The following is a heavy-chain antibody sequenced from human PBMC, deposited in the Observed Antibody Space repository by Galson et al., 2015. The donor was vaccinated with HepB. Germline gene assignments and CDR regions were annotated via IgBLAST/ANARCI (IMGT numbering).Heavy chain of an antibody. J-gene: IGHJ5*02. Sequence: SLRLSCAASGFTFSNAWMSWVRQAPGKGLEWVGRIKSKTDGGTTDYAAPVKGRFTISRDDSKNTLYLQMNSLKTEDTAVYYCTTDANPYYDFWSRPEDWFDPWGQGTLVTVSS. CDR2: IKSKTDGGTT. CDR1: GFTFSNAW. CDR3: TTDANPYYDFWSRPEDWFDP. D-gene: IGHD3-3*01. V-gene: IGHV3-15*01.